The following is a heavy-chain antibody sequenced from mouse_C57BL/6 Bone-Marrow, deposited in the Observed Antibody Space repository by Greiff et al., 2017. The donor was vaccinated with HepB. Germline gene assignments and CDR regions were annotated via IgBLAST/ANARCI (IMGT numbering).Heavy chain of an antibody. CDR1: GFTFSDYG. V-gene: IGHV5-17*01. D-gene: IGHD2-4*01. CDR2: ISSGSSTI. J-gene: IGHJ1*03. Sequence: EVKLVESGGGLVKPGGSLKLSCAASGFTFSDYGMHWVRQAPEKGLEWVAYISSGSSTIYYADTVKGRFTISRDNAKNTLFLQMTSLRSEDTAMYYCASPYYDYDAWYFDVWGTGTTVTVSS. CDR3: ASPYYDYDAWYFDV.